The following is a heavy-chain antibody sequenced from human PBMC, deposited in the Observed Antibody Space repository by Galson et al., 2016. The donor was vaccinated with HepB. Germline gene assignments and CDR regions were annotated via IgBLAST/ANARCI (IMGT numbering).Heavy chain of an antibody. CDR1: GFTFNIYA. V-gene: IGHV3-30-3*01. CDR3: ARPTPYYYDSSGYSDAFHV. J-gene: IGHJ3*01. Sequence: LRLSCAASGFTFNIYAMHWVRRAPGKGLEWVALISSDENNKFYVDSVKGRFTISRDNSQSTLFLQMNSLTLEDTAVYYCARPTPYYYDSSGYSDAFHVWGQGTMVTVSS. D-gene: IGHD3-22*01. CDR2: ISSDENNK.